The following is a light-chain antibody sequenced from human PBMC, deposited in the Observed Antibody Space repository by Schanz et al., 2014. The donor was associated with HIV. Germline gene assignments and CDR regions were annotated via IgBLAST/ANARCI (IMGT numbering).Light chain of an antibody. CDR2: DVT. Sequence: QSALTQPASVSGSPGQSITISCTGTSSDIGGYNYVSWYQQHPGIAPKLMIYDVTTRPSGVPDRFSGSKSGNTASLTISGLQAEDEADYYCSSYTSSSLWVFGGGTKLTVL. CDR3: SSYTSSSLWV. J-gene: IGLJ2*01. CDR1: SSDIGGYNY. V-gene: IGLV2-14*03.